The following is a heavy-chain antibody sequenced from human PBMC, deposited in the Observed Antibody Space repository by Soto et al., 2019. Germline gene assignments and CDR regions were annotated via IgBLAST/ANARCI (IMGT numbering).Heavy chain of an antibody. CDR2: IYYSGST. J-gene: IGHJ4*02. D-gene: IGHD2-2*02. V-gene: IGHV4-30-4*01. Sequence: SETLGITCTFSGDSIRFGNFYWGWIRQPPGKGLEWIGYIYYSGSTDCNPSLKSRVTMSVDTSKKQFSLKLNSVTAADTAVYYCASLRDCSNSSCYIDSWGQGTMVTVSS. CDR1: GDSIRFGNFY. CDR3: ASLRDCSNSSCYIDS.